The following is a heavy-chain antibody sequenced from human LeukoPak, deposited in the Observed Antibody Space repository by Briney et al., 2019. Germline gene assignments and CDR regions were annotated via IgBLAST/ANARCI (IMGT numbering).Heavy chain of an antibody. CDR1: GYTFTSYY. CDR2: INPSGGST. D-gene: IGHD6-6*01. V-gene: IGHV1-46*01. J-gene: IGHJ5*02. CDR3: ARGPGQFVRTPPRGWFDP. Sequence: ASVKVSCKASGYTFTSYYMHWVRQAPGQGLEWMGIINPSGGSTSYAQKFQGRVTMTRDMSTSTVYMELSSLRSEDTAVYYCARGPGQFVRTPPRGWFDPWGQGTLVTVSS.